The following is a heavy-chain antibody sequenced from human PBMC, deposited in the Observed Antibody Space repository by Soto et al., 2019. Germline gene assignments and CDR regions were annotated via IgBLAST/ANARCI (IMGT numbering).Heavy chain of an antibody. J-gene: IGHJ3*02. CDR3: AREKYCSGGSCYSAFDI. V-gene: IGHV1-2*02. D-gene: IGHD2-15*01. CDR1: GYTFTGYY. CDR2: INPNSGGT. Sequence: ASVKVSCTASGYTFTGYYMHWVRQAPGQGLEWMGWINPNSGGTNYAQKFQGRVTMTRDTSISTAYMELSRLRSDDTAVYYCAREKYCSGGSCYSAFDIWGQGTMVTVSS.